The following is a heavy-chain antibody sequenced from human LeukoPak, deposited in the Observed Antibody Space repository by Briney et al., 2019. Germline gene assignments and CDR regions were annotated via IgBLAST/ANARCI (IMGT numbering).Heavy chain of an antibody. J-gene: IGHJ5*02. CDR1: GGSISSYY. CDR3: AREHIVVVVAATQWFDP. Sequence: SETLSLTCTVSGGSISSYYWSWIRQPPGKGLEWIGYIYYSGSTNYNPSLKSRVTILVDTSKNQFSLKLSSVTAADTAVYYCAREHIVVVVAATQWFDPWGQGTLVTVSS. V-gene: IGHV4-59*12. D-gene: IGHD2-15*01. CDR2: IYYSGST.